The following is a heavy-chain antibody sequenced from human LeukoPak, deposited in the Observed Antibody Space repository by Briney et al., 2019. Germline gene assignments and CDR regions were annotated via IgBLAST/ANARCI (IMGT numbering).Heavy chain of an antibody. CDR1: GFIFSSYW. D-gene: IGHD6-13*01. Sequence: GGSLRLSCAVSGFIFSSYWMHWVRQAPGKGLLWVSRINSDGSTTSYADSVKGRFTISRDNAKNTLYLQVNSLRVEDTAVYYCARANIATAGALDYWGQGTLVTVSS. CDR3: ARANIATAGALDY. V-gene: IGHV3-74*01. CDR2: INSDGSTT. J-gene: IGHJ4*02.